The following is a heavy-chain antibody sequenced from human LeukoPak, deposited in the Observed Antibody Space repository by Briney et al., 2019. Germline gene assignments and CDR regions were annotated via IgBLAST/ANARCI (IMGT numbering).Heavy chain of an antibody. J-gene: IGHJ4*02. V-gene: IGHV1-2*02. CDR2: IVPHSGGT. Sequence: ASVKVSCKTSGYTFSEYYIHWVRQAPGQGLEWMGWIVPHSGGTKYAQKFQGRVTMTRDTSISTAYMELSRLRYDDTAVYYCATLGATSFDYWGQGALVTVSS. D-gene: IGHD1-26*01. CDR3: ATLGATSFDY. CDR1: GYTFSEYY.